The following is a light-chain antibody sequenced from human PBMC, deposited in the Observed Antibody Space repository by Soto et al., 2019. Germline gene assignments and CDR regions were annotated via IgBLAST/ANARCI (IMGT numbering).Light chain of an antibody. CDR1: QSVRSN. CDR2: GAS. J-gene: IGKJ4*01. V-gene: IGKV3-15*01. CDR3: QQYNEWPLS. Sequence: EIVMTQSPSTLSVSPGERATLSCRASQSVRSNLAWYQQKPGQPPRLLIYGASTRATGIAARFSGSGSATEFTLTINSLQSEDFAVYYCQQYNEWPLSFGGGTKVEIK.